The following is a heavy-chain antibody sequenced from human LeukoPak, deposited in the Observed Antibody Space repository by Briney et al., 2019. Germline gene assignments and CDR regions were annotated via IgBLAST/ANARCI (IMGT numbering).Heavy chain of an antibody. CDR1: GFTFSSYA. Sequence: GGSLRLSCAASGFTFSSYAMSWVRQAPGKGLEWVSAISGSGSNTYYADSVKGRFTIPRDNSKNSLSLQVSSLRAEDTAVYYCAKTNGYYSDWGQGTLVTVSS. CDR2: ISGSGSNT. D-gene: IGHD3-22*01. CDR3: AKTNGYYSD. V-gene: IGHV3-23*01. J-gene: IGHJ4*02.